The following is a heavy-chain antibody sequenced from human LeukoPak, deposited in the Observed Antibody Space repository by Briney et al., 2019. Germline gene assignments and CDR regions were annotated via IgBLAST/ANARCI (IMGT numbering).Heavy chain of an antibody. Sequence: VASVKVSCKASGYTFSDYGVSWVRQAPGQGLEWMGRISTYNDNTNYAQKFQGRVTVTTDTATNTAYMELRNLTSDDTAVYYCARMFHYYDSSGYYPWGQGTLVTVSS. V-gene: IGHV1-18*01. D-gene: IGHD3-22*01. CDR1: GYTFSDYG. CDR3: ARMFHYYDSSGYYP. J-gene: IGHJ5*02. CDR2: ISTYNDNT.